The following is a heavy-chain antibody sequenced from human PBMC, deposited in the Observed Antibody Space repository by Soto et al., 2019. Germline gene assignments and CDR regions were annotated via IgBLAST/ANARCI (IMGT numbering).Heavy chain of an antibody. CDR3: VRDSMPASNSYYYAGLDV. Sequence: QVQLVESGGGVVQPGRSLRLSCAASEFTFSTYNMYWVRQSPGKGLERVAVIWFDGSNKFYGDSVRGRFTISRDNSENTLFLQMNSLRVDDTAVYYCVRDSMPASNSYYYAGLDVWGQGTTVTVSS. D-gene: IGHD2-2*01. CDR1: EFTFSTYN. J-gene: IGHJ6*02. V-gene: IGHV3-33*01. CDR2: IWFDGSNK.